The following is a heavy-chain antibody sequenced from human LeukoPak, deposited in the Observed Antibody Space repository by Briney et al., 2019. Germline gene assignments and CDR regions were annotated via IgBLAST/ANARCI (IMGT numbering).Heavy chain of an antibody. Sequence: PGGSLRLSCAASGFTLSSYGMHWVRQAPGKGLEWVAVISYDGSNKYYADSVKGRFTISRDNSKNTLYLQMNSLRAEDTAVYYCAKTDSGIVGDYPYYFDYWGQGTLVTVSS. CDR2: ISYDGSNK. CDR3: AKTDSGIVGDYPYYFDY. J-gene: IGHJ4*02. CDR1: GFTLSSYG. D-gene: IGHD4-17*01. V-gene: IGHV3-30*18.